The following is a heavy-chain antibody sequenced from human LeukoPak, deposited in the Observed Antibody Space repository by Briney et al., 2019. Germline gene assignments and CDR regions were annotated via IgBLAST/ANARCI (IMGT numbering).Heavy chain of an antibody. CDR2: ITGSGGST. Sequence: GGSLRLSCAASGFIFSNYGMSWVRQAPGKRLEWVSGITGSGGSTYYADSVKGRFTISRDNSKNTLYLQMNSLRAEDTAVYYCARVRWGGLYYFDYWGQGTLVTVSS. D-gene: IGHD3-16*01. CDR1: GFIFSNYG. CDR3: ARVRWGGLYYFDY. J-gene: IGHJ4*02. V-gene: IGHV3-23*01.